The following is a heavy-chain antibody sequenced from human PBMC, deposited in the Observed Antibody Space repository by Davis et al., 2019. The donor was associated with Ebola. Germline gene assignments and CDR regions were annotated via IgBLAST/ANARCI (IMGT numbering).Heavy chain of an antibody. CDR1: GFNFRSYG. J-gene: IGHJ4*02. CDR2: IWYDGSRK. V-gene: IGHV3-30*19. Sequence: GESLKISCAASGFNFRSYGMHWVRQAPDKGLEWVAVIWYDGSRKYYGDSVKGRFTISRDNSKNTLYLQMNSLRAEDTAVYYCARGSGIQFDYWGQGTLVTVSS. D-gene: IGHD6-13*01. CDR3: ARGSGIQFDY.